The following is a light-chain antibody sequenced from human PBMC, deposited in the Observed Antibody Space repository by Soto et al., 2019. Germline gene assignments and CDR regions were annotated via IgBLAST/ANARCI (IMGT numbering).Light chain of an antibody. J-gene: IGKJ4*01. Sequence: EIVLTQSPATLSLSPGERATLSCRASQSVSSNLAWYQQKPGQAPRLLIYGASTRATGIPATFSGSGSGTEFTLTISSLQSEDFAVYYCQQFNVWPLTFGGGTKVDIK. CDR2: GAS. CDR1: QSVSSN. CDR3: QQFNVWPLT. V-gene: IGKV3-15*01.